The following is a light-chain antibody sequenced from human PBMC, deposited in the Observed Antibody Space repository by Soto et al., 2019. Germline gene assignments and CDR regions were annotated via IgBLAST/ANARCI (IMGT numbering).Light chain of an antibody. CDR3: LQSLQFPLT. CDR1: QTLLHSNGKTY. CDR2: EVS. V-gene: IGKV2D-29*01. Sequence: DIVMTQTPLSLSVTPGQSASISCKSSQTLLHSNGKTYLYWYLQKAGQPPQLLIYEVSNRFSGVXDXXSGSGSGTDFTLKISRVEAEDVGVYYCLQSLQFPLTFDGGTKVEIK. J-gene: IGKJ4*01.